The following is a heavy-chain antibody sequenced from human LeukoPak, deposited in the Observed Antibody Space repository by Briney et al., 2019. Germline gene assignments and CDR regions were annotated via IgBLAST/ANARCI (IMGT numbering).Heavy chain of an antibody. CDR1: GFTFSSYG. J-gene: IGHJ4*02. V-gene: IGHV3-30*02. CDR2: IRYDGSNK. D-gene: IGHD6-13*01. Sequence: GGSLRLSCAASGFTFSSYGMHWVRQAPGKGLEWVAFIRYDGSNKYYADSVKGRFTISRDNSKNTLYLQMNSLRAEDTAVYYCAKDSRDSSSWLFYYFDYWGQGTLVTVSS. CDR3: AKDSRDSSSWLFYYFDY.